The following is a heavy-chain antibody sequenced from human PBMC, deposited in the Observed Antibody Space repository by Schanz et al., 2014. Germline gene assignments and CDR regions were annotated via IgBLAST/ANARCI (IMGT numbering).Heavy chain of an antibody. J-gene: IGHJ4*02. CDR2: IYYSGST. CDR1: GGSISSYY. V-gene: IGHV4-59*01. Sequence: QVQLQESGPGLVKPSETLSLTCTVSGGSISSYYWSWIRQPPGKGLEWIGHIYYSGSTNYNPSLKSRVTISADTSKNQLSLKLTSVTAADTAVYYCASKARYTYGYDYWGQGTLVNVSS. D-gene: IGHD5-18*01. CDR3: ASKARYTYGYDY.